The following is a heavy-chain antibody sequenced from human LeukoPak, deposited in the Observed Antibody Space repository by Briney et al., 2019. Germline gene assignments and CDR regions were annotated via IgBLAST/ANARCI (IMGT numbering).Heavy chain of an antibody. V-gene: IGHV2-70*11. J-gene: IGHJ3*02. CDR2: IDWDDDK. CDR3: ARIGYYDSSGYPAMLFDI. D-gene: IGHD3-22*01. CDR1: GLSLNTSVMC. Sequence: KQSGPTLVNPTQTLTLTCTFSGLSLNTSVMCVSWIRQPPGNPLVWLARIDWDDDKYYSTSLKTRLTISKDTSKNQVVLTMTNMDPVDTATYYCARIGYYDSSGYPAMLFDIWGQGTMVTVSS.